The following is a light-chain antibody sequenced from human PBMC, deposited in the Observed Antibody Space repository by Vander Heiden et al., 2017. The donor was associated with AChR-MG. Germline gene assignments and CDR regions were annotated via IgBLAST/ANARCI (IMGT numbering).Light chain of an antibody. J-gene: IGKJ1*01. Sequence: DTQMTQSPSTLSAYVGDRVTITCRASQSVGTYLAWYQHKPGKAPKLLIYEASNLQSGVPSTFSGSGSGTDFTLTITSLQPDDSATYYCQHDSGSVWTFGQGTKVLIK. CDR1: QSVGTY. V-gene: IGKV1-5*01. CDR2: EAS. CDR3: QHDSGSVWT.